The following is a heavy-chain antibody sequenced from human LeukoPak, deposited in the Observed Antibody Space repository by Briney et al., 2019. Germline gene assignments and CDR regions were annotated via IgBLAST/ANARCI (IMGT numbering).Heavy chain of an antibody. V-gene: IGHV3-72*01. CDR1: GFTFSSYA. J-gene: IGHJ4*02. CDR3: ARVRDSDGYSYDY. Sequence: GGPLRLSCAASGFTFSSYAMSWVRQAPGKGLEWVGRIRKKVNGYTTEYAASAKGRFTISRDDSKISLYLQMNSLKTEDTALYYCARVRDSDGYSYDYWGQGTLVTVSS. D-gene: IGHD3-22*01. CDR2: IRKKVNGYTT.